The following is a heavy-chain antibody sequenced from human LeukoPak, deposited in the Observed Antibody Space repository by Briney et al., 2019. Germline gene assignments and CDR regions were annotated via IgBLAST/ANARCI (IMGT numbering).Heavy chain of an antibody. D-gene: IGHD3-22*01. CDR3: ASVKTYYYDSSGYLDY. CDR2: ISGSGGST. J-gene: IGHJ4*02. Sequence: PGGSLRLSCAASGFTFSSYGVSWVRQAPGKGLEWVSAISGSGGSTYYADSVKGRFTISRDNSKNTLYLQMNSLRAEDTAVYYCASVKTYYYDSSGYLDYWGQGTLVTVSS. V-gene: IGHV3-23*01. CDR1: GFTFSSYG.